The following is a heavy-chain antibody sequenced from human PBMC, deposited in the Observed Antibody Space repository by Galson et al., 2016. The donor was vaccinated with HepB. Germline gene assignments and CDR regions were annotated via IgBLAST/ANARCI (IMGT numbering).Heavy chain of an antibody. Sequence: SLRLSCADSGFLFRSYGMHWVRQAPGKGLEWVAADSMDGRRKFYSDSVKGRFTISRDNSNNMLFLQMDSLRPDDTAVYYCAKRHEYCPPVGCSVDYWGQGTLVSVSP. CDR2: DSMDGRRK. V-gene: IGHV3-30*18. J-gene: IGHJ4*02. CDR1: GFLFRSYG. CDR3: AKRHEYCPPVGCSVDY. D-gene: IGHD2/OR15-2a*01.